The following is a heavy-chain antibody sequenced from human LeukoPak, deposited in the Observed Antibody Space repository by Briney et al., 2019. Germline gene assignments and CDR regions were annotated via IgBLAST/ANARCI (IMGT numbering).Heavy chain of an antibody. J-gene: IGHJ4*02. CDR2: ISGSGGST. V-gene: IGHV3-23*01. D-gene: IGHD2-21*02. Sequence: SGRSLRLSCAASGFTFSSYAMSWVRQAPGKGLEWVSAISGSGGSTYYADSVKGRFTISRDNSKNTLYLQMNGLRTEDTAVYYCAKDRLLNCRGDCYIFDYWGQGTLVTVSS. CDR1: GFTFSSYA. CDR3: AKDRLLNCRGDCYIFDY.